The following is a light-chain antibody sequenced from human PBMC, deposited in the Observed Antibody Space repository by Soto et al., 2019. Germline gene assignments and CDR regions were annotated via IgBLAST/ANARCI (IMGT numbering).Light chain of an antibody. Sequence: EIVLTQSPGPLSLSPGERATLSCRASQSVSRSHLAWYQQKPGQAPRLLIYGASSRATGIADRFSGSGSGTDFTPTNSSLEPADYAVYYCQQYGNSPPYSFGQGTKLEIK. CDR1: QSVSRSH. CDR3: QQYGNSPPYS. J-gene: IGKJ2*03. CDR2: GAS. V-gene: IGKV3-20*01.